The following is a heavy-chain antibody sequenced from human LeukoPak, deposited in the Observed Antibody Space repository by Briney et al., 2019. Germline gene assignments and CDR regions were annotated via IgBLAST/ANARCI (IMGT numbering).Heavy chain of an antibody. CDR3: ARSFRSSGSENFDY. D-gene: IGHD3-10*01. Sequence: NPGGSLRLSCAASGFNFSSYWMPWVRQAPGKGLVWVSCINSDGSSASYADSVKGRFTISRDNAKNTLYLQMNSLRAEDTAVYYCARSFRSSGSENFDYWGQGTLVTVSS. CDR1: GFNFSSYW. J-gene: IGHJ4*02. CDR2: INSDGSSA. V-gene: IGHV3-74*01.